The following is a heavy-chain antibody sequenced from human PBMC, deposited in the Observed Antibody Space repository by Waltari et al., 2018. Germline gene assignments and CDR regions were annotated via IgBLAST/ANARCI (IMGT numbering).Heavy chain of an antibody. CDR2: INPSGGST. CDR1: DNTLPSSY. D-gene: IGHD2-15*01. CDR3: ARSLSGKFRFDP. V-gene: IGHV1-46*01. Sequence: QVQLVQSGAEVKKPGASLRVSCKPPDNTLPSSYMHWLRQAPGQGLEWMGIINPSGGSTSYAQKFQGRVTMTRDTSTSTVYMELSSLRSEDTAVYYCARSLSGKFRFDPWGQGTLVTVSS. J-gene: IGHJ5*02.